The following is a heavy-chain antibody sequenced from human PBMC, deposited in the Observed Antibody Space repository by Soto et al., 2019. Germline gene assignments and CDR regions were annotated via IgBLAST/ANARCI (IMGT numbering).Heavy chain of an antibody. CDR1: GFTFSSYA. J-gene: IGHJ5*02. Sequence: GGSLRLSCAASGFTFSSYAMHWVRQAPGKGLEWVSNIGGSGGSTYYADSVKGRFTISRDMSKNTLYLQMNSLRAEDTAVYYCANDTMTKNRGWFDPWGQGTLVTVSS. CDR3: ANDTMTKNRGWFDP. D-gene: IGHD3-3*01. CDR2: IGGSGGST. V-gene: IGHV3-23*01.